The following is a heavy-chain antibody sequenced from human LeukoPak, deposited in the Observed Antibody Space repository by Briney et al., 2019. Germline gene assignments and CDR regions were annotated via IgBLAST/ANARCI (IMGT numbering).Heavy chain of an antibody. D-gene: IGHD4-11*01. V-gene: IGHV1-2*02. CDR1: GYTFRGNY. CDR3: ARDPSSVTLYFFDY. J-gene: IGHJ4*02. CDR2: IGANNGDT. Sequence: EASVKVSCKASGYTFRGNYIHWLRQAPGQGLEWMGWIGANNGDTKSAQKFQGRVTMSRDTSISTAYMDLSSLSPDDAAVYYCARDPSSVTLYFFDYWGQGTLVTVSS.